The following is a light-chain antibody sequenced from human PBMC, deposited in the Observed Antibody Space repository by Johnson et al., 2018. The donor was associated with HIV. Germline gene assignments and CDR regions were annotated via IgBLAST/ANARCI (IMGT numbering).Light chain of an antibody. J-gene: IGLJ1*01. CDR1: NSNIGNNY. V-gene: IGLV1-51*01. CDR3: GTWDSRLTAGHV. CDR2: DNN. Sequence: HSVLTQPPSVSAAPGQKVTISCSGSNSNIGNNYVSWYQQLPGTAPKLLIYDNNKRPSGIPDRFSGSKSGTSATLSITGLQTGDEADYYCGTWDSRLTAGHVFGSGTKATLL.